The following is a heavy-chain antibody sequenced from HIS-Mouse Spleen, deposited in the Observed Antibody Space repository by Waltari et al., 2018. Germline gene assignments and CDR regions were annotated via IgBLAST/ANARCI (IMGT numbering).Heavy chain of an antibody. D-gene: IGHD6-13*01. CDR3: AREIPYSSSWYDWYFDL. V-gene: IGHV4-39*07. CDR1: GGSISSSSDY. J-gene: IGHJ2*01. CDR2: IYYSGST. Sequence: QLQLQESGPGLVKPSETLSLTCTVSGGSISSSSDYWGWIRQPPGKGLEWIGGIYYSGSTYYNPSLKSRVTISVDTSKNQFSLKLSSVTAADTAVYYCAREIPYSSSWYDWYFDLWGRGTLVTVSS.